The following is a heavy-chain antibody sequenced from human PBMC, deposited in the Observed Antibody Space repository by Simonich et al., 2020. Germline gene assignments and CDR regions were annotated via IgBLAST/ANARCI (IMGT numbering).Heavy chain of an antibody. CDR3: ARVRFEAFDI. CDR2: NKPNSGGK. V-gene: IGHV1-2*02. J-gene: IGHJ3*02. CDR1: GYTFTGDY. Sequence: QVQLVQSGAEVKKPGASVKVSCKASGYTFTGDYMHWVRQAPGQGLGGRGWNKPNSGGKNYAQKFQGRVTMTRDTSISTAYMELSRLRSDDTAVYYCARVRFEAFDIWGQGTMVTVSS.